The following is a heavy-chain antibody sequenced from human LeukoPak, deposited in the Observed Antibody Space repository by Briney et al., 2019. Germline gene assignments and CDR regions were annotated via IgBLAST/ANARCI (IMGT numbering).Heavy chain of an antibody. CDR3: ARGSDRTGMYV. V-gene: IGHV1-2*02. CDR2: INPHSGGT. CDR1: GYIFTDYY. Sequence: ASVKVSCKASGYIFTDYYMHWVRQAPGQGLEWMGWINPHSGGTNYAQRFQGRVTMTRDTSISTAYMELNRLRSDDTAVYYCARGSDRTGMYVWGQGTTVTVSS. J-gene: IGHJ6*02.